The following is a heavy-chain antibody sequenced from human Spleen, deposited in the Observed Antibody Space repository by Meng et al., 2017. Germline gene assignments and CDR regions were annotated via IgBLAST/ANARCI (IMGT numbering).Heavy chain of an antibody. CDR2: TNHSGST. CDR3: AGGPSTMPHDFDN. CDR1: AGAFTYYY. V-gene: IGHV4-34*01. Sequence: GPGVFRPSQTLPLPCVAPAGAFTYYYLTWIRPPPGKGLECIGVTNHSGSTNSNPSLESRATKSETTSQNNLSLRLSSVPAADSAVYYWAGGPSTMPHDFDNWGQGTLVTVSS. D-gene: IGHD1-1*01. J-gene: IGHJ4*02.